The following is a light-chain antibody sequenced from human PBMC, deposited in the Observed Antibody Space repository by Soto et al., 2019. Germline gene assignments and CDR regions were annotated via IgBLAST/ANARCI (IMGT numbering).Light chain of an antibody. CDR2: AAS. J-gene: IGKJ1*01. CDR1: QSISNY. CDR3: QQSFSSSWT. V-gene: IGKV1-39*01. Sequence: DIQITQSPASLSASIGDRVIITCRASQSISNYLNWYQHEPGRAPKFLIYAASSLQSGVPSRFSGSGSGTDFTLTISSLQREDFATYFCQQSFSSSWTFGQGTKVDIK.